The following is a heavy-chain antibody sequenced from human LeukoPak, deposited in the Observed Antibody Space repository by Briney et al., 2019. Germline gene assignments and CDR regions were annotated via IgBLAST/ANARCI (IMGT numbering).Heavy chain of an antibody. CDR2: INSDGTYT. CDR1: GFSFRSYF. CDR3: AITVDCRATTDCYSYFHH. V-gene: IGHV3-74*03. D-gene: IGHD2-21*02. J-gene: IGHJ1*01. Sequence: GGSLRLSCAASGFSFRSYFMHWVRQAPGKGLAWVSRINSDGTYTEYEDSVKGRFTISRDNAKDTLYLQVNSLRAEDTAVYYCAITVDCRATTDCYSYFHHWGQGTLVTVAS.